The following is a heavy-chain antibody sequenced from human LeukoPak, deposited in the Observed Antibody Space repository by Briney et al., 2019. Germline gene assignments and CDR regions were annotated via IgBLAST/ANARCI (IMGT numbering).Heavy chain of an antibody. V-gene: IGHV4-39*07. CDR3: ARGGYYDYVWGSYRRNYYFDY. J-gene: IGHJ4*02. CDR2: IYYSGNT. CDR1: GGSISSYY. Sequence: SETLSLTCTVSGGSISSYYWGWIRQPPGKGLEWIGSIYYSGNTDYNPSLKSRVTISVETSKNQFSLKLSSVTAADTAVYYCARGGYYDYVWGSYRRNYYFDYWGQGTLVTVSS. D-gene: IGHD3-16*02.